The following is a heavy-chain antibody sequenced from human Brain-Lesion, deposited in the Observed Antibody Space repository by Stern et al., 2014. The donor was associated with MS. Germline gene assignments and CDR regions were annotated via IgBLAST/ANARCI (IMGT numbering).Heavy chain of an antibody. CDR1: GGSISSSNW. CDR2: SDHSGST. CDR3: ARFPASRPHVFDS. V-gene: IGHV4-4*02. Sequence: QVQLVHSGPGLVKPSGTLSLTCAVSGGSISSSNWWSWVRQSPGKGLEWIGESDHSGSTIYNPSLKSRVTVSVDKSKNRFSLNLRSVTAADTAVYFCARFPASRPHVFDSWGQGTLVTVSS. D-gene: IGHD6-13*01. J-gene: IGHJ4*02.